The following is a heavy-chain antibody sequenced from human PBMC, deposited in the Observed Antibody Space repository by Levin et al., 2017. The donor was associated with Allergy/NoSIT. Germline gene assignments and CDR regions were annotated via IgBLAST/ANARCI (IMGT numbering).Heavy chain of an antibody. Sequence: SETLSLTCTVSGGSISSYYWSWIRQPPGKGLEWIGYIYYSGSTNYNPSLKSRVTISVDTSKNQFSLKLSSVTAADTAVYYCARWVPAASGGAFDIWGQGTMVTVSS. D-gene: IGHD2-2*01. CDR1: GGSISSYY. J-gene: IGHJ3*02. CDR2: IYYSGST. V-gene: IGHV4-59*08. CDR3: ARWVPAASGGAFDI.